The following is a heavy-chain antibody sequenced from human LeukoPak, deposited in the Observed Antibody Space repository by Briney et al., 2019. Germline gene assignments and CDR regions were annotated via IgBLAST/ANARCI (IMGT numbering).Heavy chain of an antibody. D-gene: IGHD6-19*01. CDR1: GFTFSSYE. J-gene: IGHJ4*02. V-gene: IGHV3-48*03. Sequence: GGSLRLSCAASGFTFSSYEMNWVRQAPGKGLGWVSYISSSGSTIYYADSVKGRFTISRDNAKNSLYLQMNSLGAEDTAVYYCARDPWGAVAGESFDYWGQGTLVTVSS. CDR3: ARDPWGAVAGESFDY. CDR2: ISSSGSTI.